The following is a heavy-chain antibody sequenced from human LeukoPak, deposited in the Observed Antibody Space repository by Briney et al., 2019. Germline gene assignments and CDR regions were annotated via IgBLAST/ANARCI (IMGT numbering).Heavy chain of an antibody. V-gene: IGHV3-30-3*01. CDR1: GFTFSSYA. CDR3: ARDRHDASDI. CDR2: ISYDGSNK. J-gene: IGHJ3*02. Sequence: GGSLRLYCAASGFTFSSYAMHWVRQAPGKGLEWVAVISYDGSNKYYADSVKGRFTISRDNSKNTLYLQMNSLRAEDTAVYYCARDRHDASDIWGQGTMVTVSS.